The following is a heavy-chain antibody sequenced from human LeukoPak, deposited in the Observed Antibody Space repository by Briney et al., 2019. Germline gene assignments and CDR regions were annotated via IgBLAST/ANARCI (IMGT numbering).Heavy chain of an antibody. CDR3: AKGHGDASGYYYFDA. V-gene: IGHV3-23*01. CDR1: GFTFDDYA. D-gene: IGHD3-22*01. CDR2: VRGNAGTT. J-gene: IGHJ4*02. Sequence: GGSLRLSCAAAGFTFDDYAMHWVRQAPGKGLEWVSAVRGNAGTTYYADSVKGRFTIFRDNHKNMLYLQMNSLRVEDTAIYYCAKGHGDASGYYYFDAWGQGTLVTVST.